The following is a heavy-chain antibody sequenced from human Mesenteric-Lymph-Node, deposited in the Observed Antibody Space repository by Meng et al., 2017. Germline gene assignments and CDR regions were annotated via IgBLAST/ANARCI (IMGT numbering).Heavy chain of an antibody. Sequence: HVQLVQSWSALKKPGASLKVSCKASGYTFTSYAMHWVRQAPGLGLEWMGWINTNTGNPTYAQGFTGRFVFSLDTSVSTAYLQISSLKTEDTAVYYCARREAGLGELLKYWGQGTLVTVSS. V-gene: IGHV7-4-1*02. D-gene: IGHD3-10*01. CDR2: INTNTGNP. J-gene: IGHJ4*02. CDR3: ARREAGLGELLKY. CDR1: GYTFTSYA.